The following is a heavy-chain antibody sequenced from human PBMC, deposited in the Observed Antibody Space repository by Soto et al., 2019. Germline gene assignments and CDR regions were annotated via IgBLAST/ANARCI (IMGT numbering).Heavy chain of an antibody. J-gene: IGHJ4*02. D-gene: IGHD3-22*01. V-gene: IGHV3-15*01. CDR3: ATEYYDSSGLVN. Sequence: PVKGRFTISRDDSKNTLYLQLNSLETEDTALYYCATEYYDSSGLVNWGRGTLVTVS.